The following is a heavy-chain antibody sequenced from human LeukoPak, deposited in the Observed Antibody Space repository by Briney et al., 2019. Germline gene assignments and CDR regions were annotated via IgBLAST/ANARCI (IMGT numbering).Heavy chain of an antibody. Sequence: PGGSLRLSCAASGFTFNDYYMSWIRQAPGKGLEWISYISSRSTTMYYAGSVKGRFTISRDDAKNSLSLQMSSLRAEDTAVYYCARTHGDYFDYWGQGTLVTVSS. CDR3: ARTHGDYFDY. CDR2: ISSRSTTM. V-gene: IGHV3-11*01. J-gene: IGHJ4*02. D-gene: IGHD4-17*01. CDR1: GFTFNDYY.